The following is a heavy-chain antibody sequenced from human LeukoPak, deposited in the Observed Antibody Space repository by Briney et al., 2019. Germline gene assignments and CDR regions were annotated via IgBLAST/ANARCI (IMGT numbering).Heavy chain of an antibody. CDR2: ISGSGDST. V-gene: IGHV3-23*01. Sequence: GGSLRLSCAGSGFSFNNYALAWVRQAPGKGLEWVSSISGSGDSTYHADSVKGLFTISRDNSANTLYLQMNSLRAEDTAIYYCARVWGYTYSDYGERWFDSWGQGTLVTVSS. J-gene: IGHJ5*01. D-gene: IGHD4-17*01. CDR1: GFSFNNYA. CDR3: ARVWGYTYSDYGERWFDS.